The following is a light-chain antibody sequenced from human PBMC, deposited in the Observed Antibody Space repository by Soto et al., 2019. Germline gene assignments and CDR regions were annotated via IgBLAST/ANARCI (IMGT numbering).Light chain of an antibody. J-gene: IGKJ4*01. CDR3: QRYGSSLS. V-gene: IGKV3-20*01. CDR2: GAS. CDR1: QSVSSSY. Sequence: EIVLTQSPGTLSLSPGERATLSCRASQSVSSSYLAWYQQKPGQAPRLLIYGASSRATGIPDRFSGSGSGTHFTLTISRLEPEVFAVYYCQRYGSSLSCGGGTKVEIK.